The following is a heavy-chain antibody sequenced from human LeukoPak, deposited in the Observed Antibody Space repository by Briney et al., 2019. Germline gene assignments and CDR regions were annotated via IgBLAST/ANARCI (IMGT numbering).Heavy chain of an antibody. D-gene: IGHD6-13*01. CDR3: VTYGSTTWYIFDH. V-gene: IGHV4-34*01. CDR1: GGSFSGYY. Sequence: SETLSLTCAVYGGSFSGYYWSWIRQPPGKGLEWIGEINHSGSTNYNPSLKSRVTISVDTSKNQFSLKLTSVTAADTAIYYCVTYGSTTWYIFDHWGQGTLVTVSS. CDR2: INHSGST. J-gene: IGHJ4*02.